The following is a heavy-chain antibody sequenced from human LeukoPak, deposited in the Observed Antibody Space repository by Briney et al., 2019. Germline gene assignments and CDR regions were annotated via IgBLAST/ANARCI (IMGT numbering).Heavy chain of an antibody. V-gene: IGHV3-30*18. CDR2: ISYDGSNK. CDR3: AKDRGGDYGDWNGMDV. J-gene: IGHJ6*02. CDR1: GFTFSNYG. Sequence: GGSLRLSCAASGFTFSNYGMHWVRQAPGKGLEWVAVISYDGSNKYYADSVKGRFTISRDNSKNTLYLQMNSLRAEDTAVYYCAKDRGGDYGDWNGMDVWGQGTVVTVSS. D-gene: IGHD4-17*01.